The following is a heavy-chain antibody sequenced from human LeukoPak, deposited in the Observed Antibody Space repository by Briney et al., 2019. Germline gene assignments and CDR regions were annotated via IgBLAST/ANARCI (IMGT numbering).Heavy chain of an antibody. Sequence: PSETLSLTCAVYGGSFSGYYWSWIRQPPGKGLEWIGEINHSGSTNYNPSLKSRVTISVDTSKNQFSLKLSSVTAADTAVYYCARRSSEFDNWGQGTLVTVSS. J-gene: IGHJ4*02. CDR2: INHSGST. V-gene: IGHV4-34*01. CDR3: ARRSSEFDN. CDR1: GGSFSGYY. D-gene: IGHD3-10*01.